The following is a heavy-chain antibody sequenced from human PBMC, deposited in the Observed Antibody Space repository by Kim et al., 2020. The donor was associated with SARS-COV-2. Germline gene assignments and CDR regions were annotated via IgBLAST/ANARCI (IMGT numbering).Heavy chain of an antibody. CDR2: TYYRSKWYN. J-gene: IGHJ5*02. Sequence: SQTLSLTCAISGDSVSSNSAAWNWIRQSPSRDLEWLGRTYYRSKWYNDYAVSVKSRITINPDTSKNQFSLQLNSVTPEDTAVYYCAITVWDGSSGLNDWFDPWGQGTLVTVSS. D-gene: IGHD6-19*01. CDR3: AITVWDGSSGLNDWFDP. CDR1: GDSVSSNSAA. V-gene: IGHV6-1*01.